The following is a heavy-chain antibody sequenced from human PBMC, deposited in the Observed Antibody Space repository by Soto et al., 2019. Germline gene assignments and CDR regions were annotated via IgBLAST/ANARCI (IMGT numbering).Heavy chain of an antibody. CDR2: ISAHNRNT. CDR3: ARVAPPGDY. CDR1: GYTFTSYG. Sequence: QVQLVQSGAEVKKPGASVKVSCTASGYTFTSYGISWVRQAPGQGLEWMGWISAHNRNTNYAQELQGRVTMTTDTTTSTAYRELRSLRYDDTAVYYCARVAPPGDYWSQGTLVTVSS. V-gene: IGHV1-18*01. J-gene: IGHJ4*02.